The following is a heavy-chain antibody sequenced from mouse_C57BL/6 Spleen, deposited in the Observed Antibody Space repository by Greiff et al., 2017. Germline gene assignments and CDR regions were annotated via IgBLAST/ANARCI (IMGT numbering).Heavy chain of an antibody. CDR3: ATYSGYDYWYFDV. V-gene: IGHV1-64*01. Sequence: QVQLQQPGAELVKPGASVKLSCKASGYTFTSYWMHWVKQRPGQGLEWIGMIHPNSGSTNYNEKFKSKATLTVDKSSSTAYMQLSSLTSEDSAVYYGATYSGYDYWYFDVWGTGTTVTVSS. D-gene: IGHD2-9*01. J-gene: IGHJ1*03. CDR2: IHPNSGST. CDR1: GYTFTSYW.